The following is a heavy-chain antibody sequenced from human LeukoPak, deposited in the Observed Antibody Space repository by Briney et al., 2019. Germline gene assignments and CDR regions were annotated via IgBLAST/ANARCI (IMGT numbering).Heavy chain of an antibody. D-gene: IGHD6-13*01. Sequence: SETLSLTCTVSGGSINSGSYYWSWIRQPPGKGLEWIGEINHSGSTNYNPSLKSRVTISVDTSKNQFSLKLSSVTAADTAVYYCARGGLIAAGTDYWGQGTLLTVSS. J-gene: IGHJ4*02. CDR1: GGSINSGSYY. CDR2: INHSGST. V-gene: IGHV4-39*07. CDR3: ARGGLIAAGTDY.